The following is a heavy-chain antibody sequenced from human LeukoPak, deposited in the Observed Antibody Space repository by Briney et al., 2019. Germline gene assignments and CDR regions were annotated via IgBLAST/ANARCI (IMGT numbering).Heavy chain of an antibody. CDR1: GFTFSDYY. V-gene: IGHV3-11*05. CDR2: ISTSGTNT. CDR3: ARDLYDNNRVQDY. Sequence: GGSLRLSCAASGFTFSDYYMTWIRQAPGKGLEWVSDISTSGTNTKYADSVKGRFTISRDNAKNSLYLQMNSLRAEDTAVYYCARDLYDNNRVQDYWGQGTPVTVSS. J-gene: IGHJ4*02. D-gene: IGHD1-14*01.